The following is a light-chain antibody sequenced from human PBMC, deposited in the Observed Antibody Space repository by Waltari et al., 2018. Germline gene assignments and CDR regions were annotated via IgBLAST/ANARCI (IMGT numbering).Light chain of an antibody. CDR1: SSDVGNYTR. V-gene: IGLV2-23*02. Sequence: QSALTQPASVSGSPGQSLTISCTGTSSDVGNYTRGSCYQQHPGKAPKLMIYAVSKRPSGVSDRFSGSKSGDMASLTISGLQPEDEAEYFCSSYAGSSKGVFGGGTKVTVL. CDR3: SSYAGSSKGV. J-gene: IGLJ2*01. CDR2: AVS.